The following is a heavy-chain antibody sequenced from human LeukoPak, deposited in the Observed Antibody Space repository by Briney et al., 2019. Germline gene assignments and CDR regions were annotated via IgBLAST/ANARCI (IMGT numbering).Heavy chain of an antibody. CDR1: GFTFGSYG. CDR3: AREQHTGHHTNNGPLGY. CDR2: IWYDGSNE. Sequence: PGGSLRLSCAASGFTFGSYGMHWVRQAPGKGLEWVATIWYDGSNEYYADSVKGRFTISRDNSKNTLCLQMINLRAEDTAVYYCAREQHTGHHTNNGPLGYWGQGTPVTVSS. J-gene: IGHJ4*02. D-gene: IGHD1/OR15-1a*01. V-gene: IGHV3-33*01.